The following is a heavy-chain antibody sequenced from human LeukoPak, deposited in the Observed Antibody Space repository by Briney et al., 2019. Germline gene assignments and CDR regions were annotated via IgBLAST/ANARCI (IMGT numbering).Heavy chain of an antibody. CDR3: ARHRGYGWINSWYFDL. Sequence: SQTLSLTCTVSGGSISSGSYYWHWIRQPAGKGLEWIGRFYTSENTNYNPSLKSRVTISLDTSKNQFSLKLSSVTAADTAVYYCARHRGYGWINSWYFDLWGRGTLVTVSS. D-gene: IGHD3-10*01. V-gene: IGHV4-61*02. J-gene: IGHJ2*01. CDR1: GGSISSGSYY. CDR2: FYTSENT.